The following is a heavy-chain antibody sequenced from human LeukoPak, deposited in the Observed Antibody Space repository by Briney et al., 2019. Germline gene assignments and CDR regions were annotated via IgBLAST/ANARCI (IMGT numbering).Heavy chain of an antibody. CDR2: ISGSGGST. CDR3: AKDRWGNLYYYDSSGYYDY. D-gene: IGHD3-22*01. V-gene: IGHV3-23*01. CDR1: GFTFSSYA. Sequence: GGSLRLSCAASGFTFSSYAMSWVRQAPGKGLEWVSAISGSGGSTYYADSLKGRFTISRDNSKNTLYLQMNSLRAEDTAVYYCAKDRWGNLYYYDSSGYYDYWGQGTLVTVSS. J-gene: IGHJ4*02.